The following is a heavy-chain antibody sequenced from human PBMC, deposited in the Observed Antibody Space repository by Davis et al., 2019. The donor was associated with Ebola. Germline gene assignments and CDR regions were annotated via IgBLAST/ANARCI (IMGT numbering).Heavy chain of an antibody. CDR3: ARSGLSFGVVKYHYGMDV. D-gene: IGHD3-3*01. V-gene: IGHV3-23*01. CDR2: ISGSGRTT. CDR1: GFTFSSYA. J-gene: IGHJ6*04. Sequence: GGSLRLSCAASGFTFSSYAMSWVRQAPGKGLEWVSPISGSGRTTYYADSVKGRFTVSRDNSKKTMYLQMNSLRAEDTAVYYCARSGLSFGVVKYHYGMDVWGKGTTVTVSS.